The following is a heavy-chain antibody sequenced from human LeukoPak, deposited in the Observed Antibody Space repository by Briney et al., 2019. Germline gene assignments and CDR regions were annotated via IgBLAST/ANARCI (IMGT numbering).Heavy chain of an antibody. CDR1: GFTFSTYW. D-gene: IGHD3-22*01. J-gene: IGHJ4*02. CDR3: ARDSSGYQ. V-gene: IGHV3-7*01. CDR2: IKEDGSEK. Sequence: GESLRLSCAASGFTFSTYWMSWVRQAPGEGVEWVANIKEDGSEKYYGDSVKGRFTISRDNAKNSLYLQMNSLRAEDTAVYYCARDSSGYQWGQGTLVTVSS.